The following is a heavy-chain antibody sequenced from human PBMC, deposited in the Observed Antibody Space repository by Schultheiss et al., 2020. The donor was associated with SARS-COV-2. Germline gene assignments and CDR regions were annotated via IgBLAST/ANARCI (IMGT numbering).Heavy chain of an antibody. CDR3: ARGYRYYYYAMDV. CDR2: INHSGST. V-gene: IGHV4-34*01. Sequence: SQTLSLTCAVYGGSFSGSYWSWIRQPPGKGLEWIGEINHSGSTNYDPSLKSRLTISVDTSKNQFSLKLSSVTAADTAVYYCARGYRYYYYAMDVWGQGTTVTVSS. CDR1: GGSFSGSY. J-gene: IGHJ6*02.